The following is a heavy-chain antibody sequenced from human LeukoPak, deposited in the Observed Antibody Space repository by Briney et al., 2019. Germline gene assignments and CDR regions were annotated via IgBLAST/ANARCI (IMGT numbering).Heavy chain of an antibody. CDR3: ASAPFFCSGGSCPYYMDV. CDR2: IWNDGSYK. D-gene: IGHD2-15*01. Sequence: GGSLRLSCAASGFVFSSFAMHWVRQAPGKGLEGVATIWNDGSYKYHTDSVKGRFTITRDNSKNTLYLQMNGLRAEDTAVYYCASAPFFCSGGSCPYYMDVWGKGTLVTVSS. V-gene: IGHV3-33*01. J-gene: IGHJ6*03. CDR1: GFVFSSFA.